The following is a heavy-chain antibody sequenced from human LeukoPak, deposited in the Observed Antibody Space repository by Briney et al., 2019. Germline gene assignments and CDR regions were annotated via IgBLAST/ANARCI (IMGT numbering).Heavy chain of an antibody. CDR3: AISYGSYWGGDAFDI. CDR1: GGSISSGSYY. Sequence: SQTLSLTCTVSGGSISSGSYYWSWIRQPAGKGLEWIGRIYTSGSTNYNPSLKSRVTISVDTSKNQFSLKLSSVTAADTAVYYCAISYGSYWGGDAFDIWGQGTMVTVSS. D-gene: IGHD1-26*01. J-gene: IGHJ3*02. CDR2: IYTSGST. V-gene: IGHV4-61*02.